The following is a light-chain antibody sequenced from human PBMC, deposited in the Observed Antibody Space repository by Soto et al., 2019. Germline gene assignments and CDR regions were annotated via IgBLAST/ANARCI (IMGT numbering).Light chain of an antibody. CDR3: SSYTSSSIPYV. CDR2: DVS. V-gene: IGLV2-14*01. J-gene: IGLJ1*01. CDR1: SSDFGGYNY. Sequence: QSVLTQPASVSGSPGQSITISCTGTSSDFGGYNYVSWYQQHPGKAPKLMIYDVSNRPSGVSIRFSGSKSGNTASLTITGLQAEDEADYYCSSYTSSSIPYVFGTGTKVTVL.